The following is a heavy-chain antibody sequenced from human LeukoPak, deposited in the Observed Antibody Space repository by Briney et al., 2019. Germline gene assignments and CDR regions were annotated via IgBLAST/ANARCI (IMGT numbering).Heavy chain of an antibody. CDR1: GFTFSSYA. Sequence: PGGSLRLSCAASGFTFSSYAMSWVRQAPGKGLEWVSAISGSGGSTYYADSVKGRFTISRDNSKNTLYLQMNSLRAEDTAVYYCAKGGSGSYGYYYYYYMDVWGKGTTVTASS. V-gene: IGHV3-23*01. CDR2: ISGSGGST. CDR3: AKGGSGSYGYYYYYYMDV. J-gene: IGHJ6*03. D-gene: IGHD1-26*01.